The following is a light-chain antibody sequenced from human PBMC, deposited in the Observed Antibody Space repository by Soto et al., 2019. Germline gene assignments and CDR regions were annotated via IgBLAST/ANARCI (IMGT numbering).Light chain of an antibody. Sequence: DIQMTQSPSTLSASVGDRVTITCRASQRISNWLAWYHQKPGKALKLLLYLASNWESGVPSRFSGSSSGREFTLTISSLQPDDFATYYCQQYDSYPRTFGQGTKVDI. CDR2: LAS. J-gene: IGKJ2*01. V-gene: IGKV1-5*03. CDR3: QQYDSYPRT. CDR1: QRISNW.